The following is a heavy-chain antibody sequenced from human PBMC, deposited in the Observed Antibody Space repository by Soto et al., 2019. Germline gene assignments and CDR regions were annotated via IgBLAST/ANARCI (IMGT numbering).Heavy chain of an antibody. Sequence: GASVKVSCKASGYTFTSYYMHWVRQAPGQGLEWMGIINPSGGSTSYAQKFQGRVTMTRDTSTSTVYMELSGLRSEDTAVYYCARESERAYDFWSGYSRDDYGMDVWGQGTTVTVSS. V-gene: IGHV1-46*01. CDR1: GYTFTSYY. J-gene: IGHJ6*02. CDR3: ARESERAYDFWSGYSRDDYGMDV. CDR2: INPSGGST. D-gene: IGHD3-3*01.